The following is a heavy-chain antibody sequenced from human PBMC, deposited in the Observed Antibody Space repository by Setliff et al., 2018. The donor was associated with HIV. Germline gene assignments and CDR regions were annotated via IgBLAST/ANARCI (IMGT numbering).Heavy chain of an antibody. D-gene: IGHD1-26*01. CDR3: ARGDTRNYYGGDYFDY. V-gene: IGHV4-59*01. CDR1: GGSISGYF. CDR2: IYHSGNT. J-gene: IGHJ4*02. Sequence: SETLSLTCTVSGGSISGYFWNWIRQPPGKGLEWIGYIYHSGNTNYNPSLESRVSISVDTSKNQFSLKLSSVTAADTAVYYCARGDTRNYYGGDYFDYWGQGSLVTVSS.